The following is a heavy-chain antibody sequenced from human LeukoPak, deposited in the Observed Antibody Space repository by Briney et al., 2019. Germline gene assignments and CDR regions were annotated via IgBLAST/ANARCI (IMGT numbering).Heavy chain of an antibody. J-gene: IGHJ4*02. V-gene: IGHV3-7*03. D-gene: IGHD2-2*03. CDR2: IKQDGSEK. Sequence: GGSLRLSCAASGFTFSSYWMGWVRQAPGKGLEWVANIKQDGSEKYYVDSVKGRFTISRDNSKNTLYLQMNSLRAEDTAVYYCAKDLGLDYWGQGTLVTVSS. CDR1: GFTFSSYW. CDR3: AKDLGLDY.